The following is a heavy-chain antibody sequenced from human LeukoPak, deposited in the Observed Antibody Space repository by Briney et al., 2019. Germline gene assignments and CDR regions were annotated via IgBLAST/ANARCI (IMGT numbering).Heavy chain of an antibody. J-gene: IGHJ4*02. Sequence: SETLSLTCTVSGASISHYYWSWIRQTPERGREWMGHVHTRGGSTYYPSLKTQLTMSIDTSRSQRSLSLTSLTPTQPAVSFCARLGSYHDFWGQGALVTVSS. CDR2: VHTRGGS. CDR1: GASISHYY. V-gene: IGHV4-4*09. D-gene: IGHD1-26*01. CDR3: ARLGSYHDF.